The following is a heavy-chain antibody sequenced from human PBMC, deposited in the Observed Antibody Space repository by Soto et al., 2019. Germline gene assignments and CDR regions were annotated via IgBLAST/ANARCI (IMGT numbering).Heavy chain of an antibody. CDR1: GGSIGTSY. V-gene: IGHV4-4*07. CDR3: ARGGRDGFDI. Sequence: QVQLQESGPGLVRPSETLSLTCTVSGGSIGTSYWNWIRQTAGKGLEWLGRVYIRGSTNFNPSLRSRVAMSVDTSKNQFSLKLSSVTAADTAVYYCARGGRDGFDIWGQGTMVTVSS. CDR2: VYIRGST. J-gene: IGHJ3*02.